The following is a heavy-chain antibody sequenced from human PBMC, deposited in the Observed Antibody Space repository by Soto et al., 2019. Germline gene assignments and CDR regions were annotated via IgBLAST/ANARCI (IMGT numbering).Heavy chain of an antibody. J-gene: IGHJ4*02. CDR1: GGSISSGGYS. V-gene: IGHV4-30-2*01. CDR2: IYHSGST. CDR3: ARNDITRFDY. Sequence: SETLCLTCAVSGGSISSGGYSWSWIRQPPGKGLEWIGYIYHSGSTYYNPSLKSRVTISVDRSKNQFSLKLSSVTAADTAVYYCARNDITRFDYWGQGTLVTVSS. D-gene: IGHD3-10*01.